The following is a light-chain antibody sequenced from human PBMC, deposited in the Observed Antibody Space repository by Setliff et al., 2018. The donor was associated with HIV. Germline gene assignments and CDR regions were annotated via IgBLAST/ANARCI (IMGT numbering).Light chain of an antibody. Sequence: QSVLSQPASVSGSPGQSITISCTGTPSDVGGFTSVSWYQKYPDRVPKLIIYDVSKRPSRVSDRFSGSKSANTASLTISGLQAEDEADYYCLSYTGSDTFVFGSGTKVTVL. CDR3: LSYTGSDTFV. J-gene: IGLJ1*01. CDR1: PSDVGGFTS. CDR2: DVS. V-gene: IGLV2-23*02.